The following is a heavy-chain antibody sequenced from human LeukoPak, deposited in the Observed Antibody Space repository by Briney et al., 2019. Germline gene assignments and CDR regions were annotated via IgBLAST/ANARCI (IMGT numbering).Heavy chain of an antibody. CDR3: VRQAGGY. CDR2: MNHSGST. D-gene: IGHD3-16*01. Sequence: SETLSLTCAVYGGSLSGYYWSWIRQPPGKGLEWIGEMNHSGSTNYNPSLKSRVTISVDTSKNQFSLKLSSVTAADTAVYYCVRQAGGYWGQGTLVTVSS. CDR1: GGSLSGYY. V-gene: IGHV4-34*01. J-gene: IGHJ4*02.